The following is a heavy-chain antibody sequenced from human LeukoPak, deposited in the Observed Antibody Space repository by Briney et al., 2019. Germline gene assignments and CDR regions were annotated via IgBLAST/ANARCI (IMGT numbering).Heavy chain of an antibody. D-gene: IGHD3-10*01. J-gene: IGHJ4*02. V-gene: IGHV4-59*01. Sequence: SETLSLTCAFSTTSISSYYWSWIRQSPGKGLEWMGYIYYTGATSYNPSLKSRVTISIDTSKNQFSLKLRSVTAADTAVYYCASGSWVPFDYWGQGTLVTVSS. CDR3: ASGSWVPFDY. CDR2: IYYTGAT. CDR1: TTSISSYY.